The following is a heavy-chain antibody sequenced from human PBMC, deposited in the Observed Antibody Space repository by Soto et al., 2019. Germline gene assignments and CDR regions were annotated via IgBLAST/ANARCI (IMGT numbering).Heavy chain of an antibody. CDR3: ARGGHYCISTSCGGGAAAGSLFVFDFQH. Sequence: ASVKVSCKASGYTFTSYYMHWVRQAPGQGLEWMGIINPSGGGTSYAQKFQGRVTMTMDTSTSTVYMELSSLRSEDTAVYYCARGGHYCISTSCGGGAAAGSLFVFDFQHWGQGTLVTVSS. J-gene: IGHJ1*01. V-gene: IGHV1-46*01. CDR1: GYTFTSYY. D-gene: IGHD2-2*01. CDR2: INPSGGGT.